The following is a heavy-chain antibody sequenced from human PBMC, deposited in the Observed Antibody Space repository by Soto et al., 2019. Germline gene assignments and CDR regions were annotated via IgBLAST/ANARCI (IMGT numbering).Heavy chain of an antibody. CDR1: GGSISSYY. Sequence: SETLSLTCTVSGGSISSYYWSWIRQPPGKGLEWIGYIYYSGSTNYNPSLKSRVTISVDTSKNQFSLKLSSVTAADTAVYYCAGSPSRYYFDYWGQGTLVTVSS. CDR3: AGSPSRYYFDY. D-gene: IGHD3-16*01. J-gene: IGHJ4*02. CDR2: IYYSGST. V-gene: IGHV4-59*01.